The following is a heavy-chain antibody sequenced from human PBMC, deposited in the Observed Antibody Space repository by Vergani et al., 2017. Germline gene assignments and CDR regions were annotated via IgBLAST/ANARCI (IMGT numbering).Heavy chain of an antibody. CDR2: MNGDGDTI. V-gene: IGHV3-74*01. J-gene: IGHJ4*02. Sequence: EVELVESGGGLVQPGGSLRLSCAASGFTFNEYWMHWARQVPGKGLVWVSGMNGDGDTISYADSVKGRFTISRDNAKNTLFLQMNSLRAEDTAVYYCARDTRPGYYYGSGSYSGYWGQGTLVTVSS. CDR1: GFTFNEYW. CDR3: ARDTRPGYYYGSGSYSGY. D-gene: IGHD3-10*01.